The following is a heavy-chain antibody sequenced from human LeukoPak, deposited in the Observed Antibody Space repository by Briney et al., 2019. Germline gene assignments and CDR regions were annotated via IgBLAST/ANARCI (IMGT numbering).Heavy chain of an antibody. V-gene: IGHV4-39*07. Sequence: SETLSLTCTVSGGSISSSSYYWGWIRQPPGKGLEWIGSIYYSGSTYYNPSLKSRVTISVETSKNQFSLNLSSVTAADTAVYYCARGRLARSPYFDYWGQGTLVTVSS. J-gene: IGHJ4*02. CDR1: GGSISSSSYY. CDR3: ARGRLARSPYFDY. CDR2: IYYSGST. D-gene: IGHD6-19*01.